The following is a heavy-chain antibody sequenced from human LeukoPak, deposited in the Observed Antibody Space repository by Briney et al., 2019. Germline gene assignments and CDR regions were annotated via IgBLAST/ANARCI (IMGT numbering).Heavy chain of an antibody. CDR2: INPNRDGT. CDR3: ARDQYFGNSSGYYDVDY. D-gene: IGHD3-22*01. Sequence: ASVKVSCKASGYTFTGYYMHWVRPAPGQGREWMGWINPNRDGTNYAQKFQGRVTMTRDTSISTAYMELSRLRSDDTAVYYCARDQYFGNSSGYYDVDYWGQGTLVTVSS. V-gene: IGHV1-2*02. CDR1: GYTFTGYY. J-gene: IGHJ4*02.